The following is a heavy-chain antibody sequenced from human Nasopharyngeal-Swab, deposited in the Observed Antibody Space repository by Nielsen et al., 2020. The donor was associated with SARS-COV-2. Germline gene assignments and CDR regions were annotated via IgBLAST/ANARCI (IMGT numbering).Heavy chain of an antibody. D-gene: IGHD5-24*01. V-gene: IGHV1-69*06. Sequence: SVKVSCKASGGTFSSYAISWVRQAPGQGLEWMGGIIPLFGTANYAQKFQGGVTITADKSTSTAYMELSSLRSEDTAVYYCARASQEMATTHYFDYWGQGTLVTVSS. CDR3: ARASQEMATTHYFDY. CDR2: IIPLFGTA. J-gene: IGHJ4*02. CDR1: GGTFSSYA.